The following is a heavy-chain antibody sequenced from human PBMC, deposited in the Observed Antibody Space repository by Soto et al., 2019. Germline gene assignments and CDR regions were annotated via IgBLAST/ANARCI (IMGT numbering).Heavy chain of an antibody. V-gene: IGHV4-59*01. D-gene: IGHD3-10*01. CDR3: ARVWGGAFDI. CDR1: GGSISSYY. CDR2: IYYSGST. Sequence: QVQLQESGPGLVKPSETLSLTCTVSGGSISSYYWSWIRQPPGKGLEWIGYIYYSGSTNYNPSPKGRVHTTGDTAKNQFPLELRSGTAADTAVYYCARVWGGAFDIWGQGTMVTVSS. J-gene: IGHJ3*02.